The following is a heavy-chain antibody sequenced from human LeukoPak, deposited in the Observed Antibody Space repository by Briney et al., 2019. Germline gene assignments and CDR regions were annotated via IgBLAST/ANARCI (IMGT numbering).Heavy chain of an antibody. D-gene: IGHD2-15*01. CDR3: AKEYCPSSPLGELDS. CDR1: GLSFNRYA. J-gene: IGHJ4*02. V-gene: IGHV3-33*03. Sequence: PGGSLRLSCEVSGLSFNRYAMHSGRQAPGKGLEWVAVIRHDETKEYYADSVQGRFTISRDTPNNMLYLQMNNMRAEDTAVYYCAKEYCPSSPLGELDSWGQGTLVIVSS. CDR2: IRHDETKE.